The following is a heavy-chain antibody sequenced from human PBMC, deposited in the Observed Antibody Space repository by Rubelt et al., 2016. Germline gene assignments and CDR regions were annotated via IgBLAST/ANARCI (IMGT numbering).Heavy chain of an antibody. CDR3: AAASYYDENGFYQPYYFDF. V-gene: IGHV4-61*01. CDR1: DGSVSNDTYY. CDR2: VHYSGRT. J-gene: IGHJ4*02. D-gene: IGHD3-22*01. Sequence: QVQLQESGPGLVKPSETLSLSCTVSDGSVSNDTYYWTWIRRPPGKGLEWIGYVHYSGRTNYNPSLGCRVSLSVDASKNQVSLRFRYVTAADTAMYYCAAASYYDENGFYQPYYFDFWGQGTLVTVSS.